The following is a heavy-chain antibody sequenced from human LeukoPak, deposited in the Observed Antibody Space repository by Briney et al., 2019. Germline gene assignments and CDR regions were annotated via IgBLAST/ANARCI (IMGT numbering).Heavy chain of an antibody. CDR1: GLTLSDHY. D-gene: IGHD4-23*01. V-gene: IGHV3-72*01. CDR3: ARDGGTGGNTAFDI. Sequence: GGSLRLSCTASGLTLSDHYIDRVRQAPGKGLEWVGRSRNKGNSYTTEYAASVKGRFTISRDDSKNSLFLQMNSLRTEDTAVYFCARDGGTGGNTAFDIWGQGTMVTVSS. J-gene: IGHJ3*02. CDR2: SRNKGNSYTT.